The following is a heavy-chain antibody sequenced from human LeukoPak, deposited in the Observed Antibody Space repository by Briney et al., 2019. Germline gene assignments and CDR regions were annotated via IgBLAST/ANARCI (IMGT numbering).Heavy chain of an antibody. CDR3: ARDTGYYGSGSYLI. CDR1: GFTVSSNY. D-gene: IGHD3-10*01. J-gene: IGHJ4*02. CDR2: IYSGGST. V-gene: IGHV3-66*01. Sequence: GGSLRLSCAASGFTVSSNYMSWVRQAPGKGLEWVSVIYSGGSTYYADSVKGRFTISRDNSKNTLYLQMNSLRAEDTAVYHCARDTGYYGSGSYLIWGQGTLVTVSS.